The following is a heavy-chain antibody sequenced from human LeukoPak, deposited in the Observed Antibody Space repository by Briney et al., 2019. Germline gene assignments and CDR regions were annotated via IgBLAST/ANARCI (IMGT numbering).Heavy chain of an antibody. J-gene: IGHJ6*03. CDR1: GYTFTGYY. D-gene: IGHD5-18*01. V-gene: IGHV1-2*06. CDR2: INPNSGGT. Sequence: ASVKVSCKASGYTFTGYYMHWVRQAPGQGLEWMGRINPNSGGTNYAQKFQGRVTMTRDTSISTAYMELSRLRSDDTAVYYCARDLRSYGYYYMGVWGKGTTVTVSS. CDR3: ARDLRSYGYYYMGV.